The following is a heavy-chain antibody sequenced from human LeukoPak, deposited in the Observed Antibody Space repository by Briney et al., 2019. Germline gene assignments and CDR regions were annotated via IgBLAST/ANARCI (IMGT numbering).Heavy chain of an antibody. J-gene: IGHJ4*02. CDR1: GFTFSSYW. D-gene: IGHD6-13*01. V-gene: IGHV3-7*01. Sequence: PGGSLRLSCAASGFTFSSYWMSWVRQAPGKGLEWVANIKQEGSEKYYVDSVKGRFTISRDNAKNSLYLQMNSLRAEDTAVYYCARKLARHAFDYWGQGTLVTVSS. CDR2: IKQEGSEK. CDR3: ARKLARHAFDY.